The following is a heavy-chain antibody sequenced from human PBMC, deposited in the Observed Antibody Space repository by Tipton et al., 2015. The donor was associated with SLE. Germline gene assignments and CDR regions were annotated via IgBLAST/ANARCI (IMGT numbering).Heavy chain of an antibody. D-gene: IGHD2-15*01. CDR3: AKDIGYCSDGSCYPRKYYYYGMDV. CDR2: ISWNGGSI. CDR1: GFSFDDYA. V-gene: IGHV3-9*01. Sequence: SLRLSCAASGFSFDDYAMHWVRQAPGKGLEWVSGISWNGGSIGYADSVKGRITISRDNAKNNLHLQMNSLRAEDTALYYCAKDIGYCSDGSCYPRKYYYYGMDVWGLGTTVTVSS. J-gene: IGHJ6*02.